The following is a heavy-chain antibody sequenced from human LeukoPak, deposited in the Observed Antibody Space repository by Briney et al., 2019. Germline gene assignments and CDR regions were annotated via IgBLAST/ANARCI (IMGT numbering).Heavy chain of an antibody. Sequence: SETLSLTCTVSGGSISSGSYYCSWIRQPAGKGLEWIGRIYTSGSTNYNPSLKSRVTISVGTSKNQFSLKLSSVTAADTAVYYCARNYYDILTGYYSFDYWGQGTLVTVSS. CDR3: ARNYYDILTGYYSFDY. V-gene: IGHV4-61*02. J-gene: IGHJ4*02. D-gene: IGHD3-9*01. CDR2: IYTSGST. CDR1: GGSISSGSYY.